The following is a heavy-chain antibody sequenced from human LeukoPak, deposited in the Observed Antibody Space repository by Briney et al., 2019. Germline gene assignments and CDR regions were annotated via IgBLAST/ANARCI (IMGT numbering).Heavy chain of an antibody. D-gene: IGHD1-26*01. CDR2: LFYTGST. V-gene: IGHV4-59*08. CDR1: GGSIATYY. J-gene: IGHJ5*02. CDR3: AAYTGSYSGWFDP. Sequence: PSETLSLTGAVSGGSIATYYWSWIRQPPGKGLEWIGYLFYTGSTTYNPSLKRRATISLDTSKSQFSLKLSSVTAADTAVYYCAAYTGSYSGWFDPWGQGTLVTVSS.